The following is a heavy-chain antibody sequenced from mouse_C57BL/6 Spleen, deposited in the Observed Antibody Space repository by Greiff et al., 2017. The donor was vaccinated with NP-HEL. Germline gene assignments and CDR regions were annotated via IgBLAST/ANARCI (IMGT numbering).Heavy chain of an antibody. CDR1: GYTFTSYW. CDR3: ARRDYDRAWFAY. J-gene: IGHJ3*01. V-gene: IGHV1-61*01. Sequence: VQLQQPGAELVRPGSSVKLSCKASGYTFTSYWMDWVKQRPGQGLEWIGNIYPSDSETHYNQKFKDKATLTVDKSSSTAYMQLSSLTSEDSAVYYCARRDYDRAWFAYWGQGTLSLSLQ. D-gene: IGHD2-4*01. CDR2: IYPSDSET.